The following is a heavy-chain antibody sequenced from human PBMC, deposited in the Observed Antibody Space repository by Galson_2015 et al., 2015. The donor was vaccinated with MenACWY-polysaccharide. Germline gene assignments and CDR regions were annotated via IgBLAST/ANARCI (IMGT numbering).Heavy chain of an antibody. D-gene: IGHD4-23*01. V-gene: IGHV3-30-3*01. CDR2: VANDENNK. CDR1: GFTFTSYA. J-gene: IGHJ4*02. CDR3: ARGYNNNCDYGGYFDY. Sequence: SLRLSCAASGFTFTSYAMHWVRQAPGKGLEWVGVVANDENNKFYADSVMGRFTISRDNSKRTLFLQMNSLRTEDTAVYYCARGYNNNCDYGGYFDYWGQGTLVTVSS.